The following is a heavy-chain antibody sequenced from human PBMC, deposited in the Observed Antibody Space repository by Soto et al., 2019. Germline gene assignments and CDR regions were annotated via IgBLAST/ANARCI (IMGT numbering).Heavy chain of an antibody. D-gene: IGHD6-19*01. Sequence: ASVKVSCKASGHTFTGYGISWVRQAPGQGLEWMGGISAYSGNTNYAQKLQGRVTMTTDTSTSTVYMELRSLRSDDTAVYYCARVVASSGNNWFDPWGQGTLVTGSS. CDR3: ARVVASSGNNWFDP. V-gene: IGHV1-18*04. CDR1: GHTFTGYG. J-gene: IGHJ5*02. CDR2: ISAYSGNT.